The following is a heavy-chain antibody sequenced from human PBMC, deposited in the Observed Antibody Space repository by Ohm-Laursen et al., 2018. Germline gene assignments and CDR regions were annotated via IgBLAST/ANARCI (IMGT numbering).Heavy chain of an antibody. D-gene: IGHD2-8*02. CDR2: ISSSGSTI. V-gene: IGHV3-23*01. CDR3: AKADSTGSRWYYFDY. J-gene: IGHJ4*02. Sequence: GSLRLSCAASGFTFSSYAMSWVRQAPGKGLEWVSYISSSGSTIYYADSVKGRFTISRDNSKNTVYLQMNSLRAEDTAVYYCAKADSTGSRWYYFDYWGQGALVTVSS. CDR1: GFTFSSYA.